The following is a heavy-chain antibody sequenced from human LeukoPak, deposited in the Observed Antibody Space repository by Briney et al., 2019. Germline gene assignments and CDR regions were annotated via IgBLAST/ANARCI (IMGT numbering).Heavy chain of an antibody. J-gene: IGHJ4*02. CDR2: IYYSGST. CDR1: GVSISTYY. V-gene: IGHV4-59*12. Sequence: SETLSLTCTVSGVSISTYYWSWIRQPPGKGLEWIGYIYYSGSTNYNPSLKSRVTISVDTSKNQFSLKLSSVTAADTAVYYCARDLGGWSGGYFDYWGQGTLVTVSS. CDR3: ARDLGGWSGGYFDY. D-gene: IGHD6-19*01.